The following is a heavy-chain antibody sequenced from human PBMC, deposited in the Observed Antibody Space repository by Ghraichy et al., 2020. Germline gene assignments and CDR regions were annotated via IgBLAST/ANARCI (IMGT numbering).Heavy chain of an antibody. D-gene: IGHD2-15*01. V-gene: IGHV3-23*01. CDR2: ISGGSSTT. CDR3: AKDPCTGGSCYGTLGY. Sequence: GALRLSCAASGFTFRSYAMSWVRQAPGKGLEWVSAISGGSSTTYYADSVRGRFTISRDNSKNTLYLQMNSLRAEDTAVYYCAKDPCTGGSCYGTLGYWGQGTLVTVSS. J-gene: IGHJ4*02. CDR1: GFTFRSYA.